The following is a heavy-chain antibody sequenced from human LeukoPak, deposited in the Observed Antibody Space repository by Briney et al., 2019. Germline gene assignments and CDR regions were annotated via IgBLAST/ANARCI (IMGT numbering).Heavy chain of an antibody. CDR1: GYKFTDDY. V-gene: IGHV1-2*02. Sequence: ASVKVSCKASGYKFTDDYMHWVRQAPGQGLEFMGWINPDSGFTNYAQKFKGRVTMTRDTSISTAYLEVRSLTSDDTAVYYCAPTAEAYTSWWKVWGQGSLVTVSS. D-gene: IGHD3-16*01. CDR3: APTAEAYTSWWKV. CDR2: INPDSGFT. J-gene: IGHJ4*02.